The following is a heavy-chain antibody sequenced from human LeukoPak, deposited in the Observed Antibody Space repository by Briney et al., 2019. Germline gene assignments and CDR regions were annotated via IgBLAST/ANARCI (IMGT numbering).Heavy chain of an antibody. CDR3: ARDGLYGMDV. CDR2: ISSSSYT. V-gene: IGHV3-11*06. J-gene: IGHJ6*02. D-gene: IGHD3-22*01. CDR1: GFTFSDYY. Sequence: PGGSLRLSCAASGFTFSDYYMSWIRQAPGKGLEWVSYISSSSYTKYSDSVKGRFTISRDNAKNSLYLQMNSLRTEDTAVYYCARDGLYGMDVWGQGTTVTVSS.